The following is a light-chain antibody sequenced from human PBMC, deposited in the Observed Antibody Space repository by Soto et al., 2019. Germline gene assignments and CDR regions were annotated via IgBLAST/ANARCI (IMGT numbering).Light chain of an antibody. CDR1: QSVSSYY. Sequence: EILLTQSPGTLSLSPGERATLSCRASQSVSSYYLAWYQQKPGQAPRLLIYGASSRATGIPDRFSGSGSGTDFTLTISRLEPEDFAVYYCHQYGSSPFFGGGTKVEIK. CDR2: GAS. J-gene: IGKJ4*01. CDR3: HQYGSSPF. V-gene: IGKV3-20*01.